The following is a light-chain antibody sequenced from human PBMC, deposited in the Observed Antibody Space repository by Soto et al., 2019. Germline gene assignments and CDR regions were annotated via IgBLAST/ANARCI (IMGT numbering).Light chain of an antibody. CDR2: ASS. CDR1: QGIGTY. J-gene: IGKJ1*01. CDR3: QQVDSYPRT. Sequence: IQLTQSPSSLSASVGDRVTVTCRASQGIGTYLVWYQQKSGKAPTVLIYASSTLQTGVPSRFSGSGSGTDFSLTISSLHPEDVATYYFQQVDSYPRTLGHGTKV. V-gene: IGKV1-9*01.